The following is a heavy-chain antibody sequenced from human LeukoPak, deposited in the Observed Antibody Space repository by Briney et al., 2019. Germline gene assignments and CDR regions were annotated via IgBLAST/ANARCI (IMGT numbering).Heavy chain of an antibody. D-gene: IGHD1-1*01. CDR3: ARGGSSRPLAH. CDR1: GFTLSNYW. CDR2: VSNDGSST. Sequence: GGSLKLSCAASGFTLSNYWMHWVRQGPGKGLVWVSRVSNDGSSTAYADSVRGRFTISRDTAKNSLYLQMNSLRAEDTAVYYCARGGSSRPLAHWGQGTLVTVSS. J-gene: IGHJ4*02. V-gene: IGHV3-74*01.